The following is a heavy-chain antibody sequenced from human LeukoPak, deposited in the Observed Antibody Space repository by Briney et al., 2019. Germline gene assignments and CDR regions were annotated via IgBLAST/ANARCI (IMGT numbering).Heavy chain of an antibody. D-gene: IGHD6-13*01. J-gene: IGHJ4*02. CDR2: IYYSGGT. V-gene: IGHV4-59*08. CDR3: ARHGIVDSSRKYYFDY. Sequence: SETLSLTCSVSGGSISTYYWSWIRQPPGKGLEWIGYIYYSGGTSYNPSLKSRVTISVDTSKNQFSLELSSVTAADTAVYYCARHGIVDSSRKYYFDYWGQGTLVTVSS. CDR1: GGSISTYY.